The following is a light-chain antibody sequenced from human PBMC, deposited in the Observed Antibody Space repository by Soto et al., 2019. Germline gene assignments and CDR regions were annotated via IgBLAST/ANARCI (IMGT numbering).Light chain of an antibody. V-gene: IGKV1-39*01. CDR3: QQSHSIPYT. Sequence: DIQMTQSPSSLSASVGDRVTITCRASQTISSYLNWYQHKPGKAPKLLIYAASSLQSGVPSRFSGSGSGTDFTLTINSLQPEDFATYYCQQSHSIPYTFGQGTKLEIK. CDR1: QTISSY. CDR2: AAS. J-gene: IGKJ2*01.